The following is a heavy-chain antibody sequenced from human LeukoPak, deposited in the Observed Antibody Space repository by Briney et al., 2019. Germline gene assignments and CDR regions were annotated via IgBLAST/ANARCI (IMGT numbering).Heavy chain of an antibody. CDR3: ASRVAGTGSIH. CDR2: IYYGGYT. CDR1: GGSISSNNYY. J-gene: IGHJ4*02. V-gene: IGHV4-39*01. Sequence: SETLSLTCTVSGGSISSNNYYWGWIRQPPGKGLEWIGSIYYGGYTYYNPSLKSRVTISVDTSKNQFSLKLSSVTAGDTAVYYCASRVAGTGSIHWGQGTLVTVSS. D-gene: IGHD6-19*01.